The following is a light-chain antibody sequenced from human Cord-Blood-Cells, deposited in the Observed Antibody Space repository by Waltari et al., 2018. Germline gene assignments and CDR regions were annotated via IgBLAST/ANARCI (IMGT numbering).Light chain of an antibody. V-gene: IGKV1-39*01. CDR2: AAS. CDR1: QSISSY. J-gene: IGKJ2*03. CDR3: EQSYSTLYS. Sequence: DIQMTHSPSSLSASVGDRVTITCRASQSISSYLNWYQQTPGKAPKLLIYAASSLQIGVPSRFSGSRSGKDFTLTISSLQPEDFATYYCEQSYSTLYSFGQGTKLAIK.